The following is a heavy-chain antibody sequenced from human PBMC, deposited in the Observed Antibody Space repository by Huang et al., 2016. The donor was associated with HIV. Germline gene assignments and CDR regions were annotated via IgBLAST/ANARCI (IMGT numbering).Heavy chain of an antibody. CDR3: GGSSGYWSFDY. CDR1: DYTFTSYG. CDR2: ISTNNGDT. V-gene: IGHV1-18*04. D-gene: IGHD3-22*01. Sequence: QVQLVQSGGEVKKPGASVKVSCKASDYTFTSYGISWVRQAPGQGLEWMGWISTNNGDTNDAQKFQGRVTMTTETSTSTAYMELRSLRSDDTAVYYCGGSSGYWSFDYWGQGTLVTVSS. J-gene: IGHJ4*02.